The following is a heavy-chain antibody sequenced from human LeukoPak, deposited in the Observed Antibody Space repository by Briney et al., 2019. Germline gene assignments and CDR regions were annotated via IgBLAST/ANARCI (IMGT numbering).Heavy chain of an antibody. V-gene: IGHV3-23*01. CDR1: GFTFSSYA. Sequence: GSLRLSCAASGFTFSSYAMSWVRQAPGKGLEWVSAISGSGGSTYYADSVKGRFTISRDNSKNTLYLQMNSLRAEDTAVYYCAKDYYDSSGYYYSYFDYWGQGTLVTVSS. CDR2: ISGSGGST. J-gene: IGHJ4*02. D-gene: IGHD3-22*01. CDR3: AKDYYDSSGYYYSYFDY.